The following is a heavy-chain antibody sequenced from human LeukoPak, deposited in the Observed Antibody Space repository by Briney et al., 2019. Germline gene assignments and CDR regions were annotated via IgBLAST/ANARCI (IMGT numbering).Heavy chain of an antibody. J-gene: IGHJ4*02. V-gene: IGHV4-59*01. Sequence: SETLSLTCTVSGGSISNYYWSWIRQPPGKGLEWIGFIHSNGGANYNASLNSRATISRDTSRSQVSLKLTSVTAADTAVYYCARGEWDLLFDYWGQGTLVTVSS. CDR2: IHSNGGA. CDR3: ARGEWDLLFDY. D-gene: IGHD1-26*01. CDR1: GGSISNYY.